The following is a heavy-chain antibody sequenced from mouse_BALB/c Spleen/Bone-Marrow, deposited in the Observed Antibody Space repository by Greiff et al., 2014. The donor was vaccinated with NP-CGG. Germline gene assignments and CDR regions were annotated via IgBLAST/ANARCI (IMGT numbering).Heavy chain of an antibody. CDR2: IDPANGNT. CDR1: GFNIKDSY. Sequence: EVQLQQSGAELVKPAASVRLSCTASGFNIKDSYMHWVEQRPEQGLEWIGRIDPANGNTKYGPKFQGKATIALDTSSNTANLQLSSLTSEDTAAYLCARRGDRYEAWFPYGGQGTLVSVSA. D-gene: IGHD2-14*01. V-gene: IGHV14-3*02. J-gene: IGHJ3*01. CDR3: ARRGDRYEAWFPY.